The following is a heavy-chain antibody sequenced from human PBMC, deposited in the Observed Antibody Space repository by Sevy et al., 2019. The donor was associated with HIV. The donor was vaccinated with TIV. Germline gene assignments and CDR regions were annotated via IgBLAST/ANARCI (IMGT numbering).Heavy chain of an antibody. CDR2: NYYSGST. V-gene: IGHV4-59*01. D-gene: IGHD3-10*02. Sequence: SETLSLTCTVSGGSISSYYWSWIRQPPGKGLEWIGYNYYSGSTNYNPSLKSRVTISVDTSKNQFSLKLSSVTAADTAVYYCASMWGELGVYYFDYWGQGTLVTVSS. J-gene: IGHJ4*02. CDR1: GGSISSYY. CDR3: ASMWGELGVYYFDY.